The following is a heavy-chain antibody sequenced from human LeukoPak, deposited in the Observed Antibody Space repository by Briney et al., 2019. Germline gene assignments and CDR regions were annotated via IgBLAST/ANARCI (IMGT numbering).Heavy chain of an antibody. CDR1: GGSISSYY. V-gene: IGHV4-4*07. CDR2: IYTSGST. CDR3: AREIAYSSSSGFDY. J-gene: IGHJ4*02. D-gene: IGHD6-6*01. Sequence: SETLSLTCTVSGGSISSYYWSWIRQPAGKGLEWIGRIYTSGSTNYNPSLKSRVTMSVDTSKNQFSLKLSSVTAADTAVYYCAREIAYSSSSGFDYWGQGTLVTVSS.